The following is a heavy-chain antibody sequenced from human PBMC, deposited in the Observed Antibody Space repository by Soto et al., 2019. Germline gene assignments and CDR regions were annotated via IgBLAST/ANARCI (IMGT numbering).Heavy chain of an antibody. Sequence: QITLKESGPTLVKPTQTLTLTCTFSGFSLSTSGVGVGWIRQPPGKALEWLALIYWDDDKRYSPALKSRLTIPKDTSKNKVVLTMTNMDPVDTATYYCAHTRYYDFWSGYYSAFDYWGQGTLVTVSS. D-gene: IGHD3-3*01. CDR2: IYWDDDK. CDR3: AHTRYYDFWSGYYSAFDY. CDR1: GFSLSTSGVG. J-gene: IGHJ4*02. V-gene: IGHV2-5*02.